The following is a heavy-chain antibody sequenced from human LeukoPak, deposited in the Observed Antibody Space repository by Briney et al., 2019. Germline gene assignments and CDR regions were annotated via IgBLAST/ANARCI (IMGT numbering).Heavy chain of an antibody. D-gene: IGHD4-23*01. J-gene: IGHJ4*02. CDR3: AGVSYGGPWDY. CDR1: GFTFSSYS. V-gene: IGHV3-48*04. Sequence: PGGSLRLSCAASGFTFSSYSMNWVRQAPGKGLEWVSYISSSSSTIYYADSVKGRFTISRDNAKNSLYLQMNSLRAEDTAVYYCAGVSYGGPWDYWGQGTLVTVSS. CDR2: ISSSSSTI.